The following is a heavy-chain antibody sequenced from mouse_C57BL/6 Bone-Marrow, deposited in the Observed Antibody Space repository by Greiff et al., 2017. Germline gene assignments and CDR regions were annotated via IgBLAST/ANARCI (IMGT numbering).Heavy chain of an antibody. V-gene: IGHV14-3*01. CDR3: AIRSYFYYWYFDV. D-gene: IGHD2-14*01. CDR1: GFNIKNTY. Sequence: VQLKESVAELVRPGASVKLSCTASGFNIKNTYMHWVKQRPEQGLEWIGRIDPANGNTKYAPKFQGKATITADTSSNTAYLQLSSLTSEDTAIYYCAIRSYFYYWYFDVWGTGTTVTVSS. J-gene: IGHJ1*03. CDR2: IDPANGNT.